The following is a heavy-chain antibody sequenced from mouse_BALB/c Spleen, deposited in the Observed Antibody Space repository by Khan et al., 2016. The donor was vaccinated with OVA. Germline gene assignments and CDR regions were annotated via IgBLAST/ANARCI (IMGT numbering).Heavy chain of an antibody. CDR2: IRYDGDS. J-gene: IGHJ3*01. CDR1: GYSITSGYF. V-gene: IGHV3-6*02. D-gene: IGHD3-1*01. Sequence: EVQLQESGPGLVKPSQSLSLTCSVTGYSITSGYFWNWIRQFPGNNLEWLGYIRYDGDSNYNPSLKNRISITRDPSKNQFFLKLNSVPPEDTATYDCAGGGSSGPAWFAYWGQGTLVTVSA. CDR3: AGGGSSGPAWFAY.